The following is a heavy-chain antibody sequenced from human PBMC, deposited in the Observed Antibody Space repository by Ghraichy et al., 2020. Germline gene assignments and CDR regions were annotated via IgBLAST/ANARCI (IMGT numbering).Heavy chain of an antibody. CDR3: ARASLLDDSSGRFFYFDY. CDR2: IYYSGST. D-gene: IGHD3-22*01. Sequence: TLSLTCTVSGGSISSGGYYWSWIRQHPGKGLEWIGYIYYSGSTYYNPSLKSRVTISVDTSKNQFSLKLSSVTAADTAVYYCARASLLDDSSGRFFYFDYWGQGTLVTVSS. V-gene: IGHV4-31*03. CDR1: GGSISSGGYY. J-gene: IGHJ4*02.